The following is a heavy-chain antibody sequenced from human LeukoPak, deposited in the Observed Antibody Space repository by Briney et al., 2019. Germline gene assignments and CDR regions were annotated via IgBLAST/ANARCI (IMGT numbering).Heavy chain of an antibody. CDR3: ASGYYYDSSGYYEYFQH. D-gene: IGHD3-22*01. J-gene: IGHJ1*01. Sequence: ASVKVSCKSSGGTFSSYALSWVRQAPGQGLEWMGGFIPIFGRVNYAQKFQGRVTITADKSTSTAYMELSSLRSEDTAVYYCASGYYYDSSGYYEYFQHWGQGTLVTVSS. V-gene: IGHV1-69*06. CDR1: GGTFSSYA. CDR2: FIPIFGRV.